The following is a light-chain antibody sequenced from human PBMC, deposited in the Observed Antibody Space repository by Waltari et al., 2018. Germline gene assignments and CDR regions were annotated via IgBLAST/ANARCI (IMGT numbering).Light chain of an antibody. CDR2: EVN. J-gene: IGLJ2*01. CDR3: FSFAGNDIGV. V-gene: IGLV2-23*02. CDR1: TSDVGNYEL. Sequence: QSALTQPASVSGSPGQSITISCTGTTSDVGNYELVSWYQQHPDKAPKLLLFEVNKRPSAVSTRFSGSKSANTASLTISGLQPEDEAEYFCFSFAGNDIGVFGGGTKLTVL.